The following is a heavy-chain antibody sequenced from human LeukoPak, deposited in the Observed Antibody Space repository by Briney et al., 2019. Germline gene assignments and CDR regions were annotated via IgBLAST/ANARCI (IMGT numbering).Heavy chain of an antibody. CDR2: ISGDGRDA. CDR3: AKDRVLAYQDTADSFDM. D-gene: IGHD2-21*01. J-gene: IGHJ3*02. CDR1: GFTFTNAW. V-gene: IGHV3-43*02. Sequence: GGSLRLSCAASGFTFTNAWMTWVRQAPGKGLEWVSLISGDGRDAYYGDFVKGRFTISRDNINNSLYLQMNNLRTEDTALYYCAKDRVLAYQDTADSFDMCGQGTVVTVSS.